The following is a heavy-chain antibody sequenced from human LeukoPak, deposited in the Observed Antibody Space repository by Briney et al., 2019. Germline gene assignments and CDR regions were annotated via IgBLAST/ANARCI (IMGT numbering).Heavy chain of an antibody. Sequence: SETLSLTSAVSGGSFRVYYWSWIRHPPGKGLEWIGEINHSGSTNYNPSLKSRVTISVDTSKNQFSLQLNSVTPEDTAVYYCARDVGSLAPPYYFDYWGQGTLVTVSS. CDR2: INHSGST. J-gene: IGHJ4*02. CDR1: GGSFRVYY. V-gene: IGHV4-34*01. D-gene: IGHD1-1*01. CDR3: ARDVGSLAPPYYFDY.